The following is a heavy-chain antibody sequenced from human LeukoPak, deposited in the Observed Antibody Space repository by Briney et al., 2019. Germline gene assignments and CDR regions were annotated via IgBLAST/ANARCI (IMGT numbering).Heavy chain of an antibody. V-gene: IGHV3-30*02. CDR2: IRYDGSNK. J-gene: IGHJ5*02. CDR1: GFTLSSYG. Sequence: GGSLRLSCAASGFTLSSYGMHWVRQAPGKGLEWVAFIRYDGSNKYYADSVKGRFTISRDNSKNTLYLQMNSLRAEDTAVYYCAKDGFGELLPFDPWGQGTLVTVSS. D-gene: IGHD3-10*01. CDR3: AKDGFGELLPFDP.